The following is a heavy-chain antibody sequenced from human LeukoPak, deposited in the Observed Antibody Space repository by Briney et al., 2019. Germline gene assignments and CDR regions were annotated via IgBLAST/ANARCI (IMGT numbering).Heavy chain of an antibody. V-gene: IGHV4-59*01. D-gene: IGHD2-15*01. CDR3: ARAGYCSGSSCYYYGMDV. CDR2: IYYSGST. Sequence: PSETLSLTCTVSGGSISTYYWSWIRQPPGKGLEWLGYIYYSGSTNYNPSLKNRVTMSVDTSKNQFSLKLSSVTAADTAVYYCARAGYCSGSSCYYYGMDVWGQGTTVTVSS. CDR1: GGSISTYY. J-gene: IGHJ6*02.